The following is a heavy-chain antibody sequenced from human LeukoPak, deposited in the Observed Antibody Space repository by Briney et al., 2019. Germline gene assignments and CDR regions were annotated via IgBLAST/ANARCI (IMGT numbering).Heavy chain of an antibody. Sequence: GGSLRLSCAASGFTLSNAWMSWVRQAPGKGLEWVGRIKSKTDGGTTDYAAPVKGRFTISRDDSKNTLYLQMNSLKTEDTAVYYCTTEYYHDSKNHWGQGTLVTVSS. J-gene: IGHJ5*02. CDR1: GFTLSNAW. V-gene: IGHV3-15*01. CDR3: TTEYYHDSKNH. D-gene: IGHD3-22*01. CDR2: IKSKTDGGTT.